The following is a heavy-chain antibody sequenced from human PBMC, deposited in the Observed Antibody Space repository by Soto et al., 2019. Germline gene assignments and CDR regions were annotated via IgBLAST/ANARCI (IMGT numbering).Heavy chain of an antibody. Sequence: GGSLRLSCAASGFPFSGSAMHWVRQAPGKGLEWVGRIKSKVDGETTDYGASVKGRFTISRDDSQNTLYLQMNSLKTEDTAVYYCATDRFSSPIDSWGQGTLVTVS. CDR1: GFPFSGSA. CDR3: ATDRFSSPIDS. CDR2: IKSKVDGETT. J-gene: IGHJ4*02. V-gene: IGHV3-15*01. D-gene: IGHD6-13*01.